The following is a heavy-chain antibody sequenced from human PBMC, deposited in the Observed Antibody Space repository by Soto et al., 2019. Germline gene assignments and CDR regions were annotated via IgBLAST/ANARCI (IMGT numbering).Heavy chain of an antibody. Sequence: GGSLRLSCAASGCTFSSYAMSWVRQAPGKGLEWVSAISGSGGSTYYADSVKGRFTISRDNSKNTLYLQMNSLRAEDTAVYYCAKSPGMYYYDSSGYYHYDYWGQGTLVTVSS. CDR2: ISGSGGST. CDR1: GCTFSSYA. V-gene: IGHV3-23*01. D-gene: IGHD3-22*01. J-gene: IGHJ4*02. CDR3: AKSPGMYYYDSSGYYHYDY.